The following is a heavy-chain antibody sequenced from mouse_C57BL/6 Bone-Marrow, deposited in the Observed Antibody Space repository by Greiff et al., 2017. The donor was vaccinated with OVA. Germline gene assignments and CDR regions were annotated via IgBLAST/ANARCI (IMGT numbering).Heavy chain of an antibody. J-gene: IGHJ1*03. Sequence: VQLQQSGTVLARPGASVKMSCKTSGYTFTSYWMHWVKQRPGQGLEWIGAIYPGNSDTSYNQKFKGKAKLTAVTSASTAYMELSSLTNEDSAVYYCTRSRVVATYWYFDVWGTGTTVTVSS. CDR3: TRSRVVATYWYFDV. V-gene: IGHV1-5*01. CDR2: IYPGNSDT. CDR1: GYTFTSYW. D-gene: IGHD1-1*01.